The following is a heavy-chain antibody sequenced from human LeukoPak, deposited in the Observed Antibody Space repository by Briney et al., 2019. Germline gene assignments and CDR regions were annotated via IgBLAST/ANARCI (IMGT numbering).Heavy chain of an antibody. Sequence: SETLSLTCTVSGGSISSYYWSWIRQPPGKGLEWIGYIYYSGSTNYNPSLKSRVTISVDTSKNQFSLKLSSVTAADTAVYYCARGIAVTGFDYWGQGTLVTVSS. J-gene: IGHJ4*02. D-gene: IGHD6-13*01. CDR3: ARGIAVTGFDY. V-gene: IGHV4-59*01. CDR2: IYYSGST. CDR1: GGSISSYY.